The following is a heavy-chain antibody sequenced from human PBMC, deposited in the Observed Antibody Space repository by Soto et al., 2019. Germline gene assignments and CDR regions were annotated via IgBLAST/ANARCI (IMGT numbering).Heavy chain of an antibody. J-gene: IGHJ6*02. CDR1: GFTFSSYS. Sequence: GGSLRLSCAASGFTFSSYSMNWVRQAPGKGLEWVSSISSSSSYIYYADSVKGRFTISRDNAKNSLYLQMNSLRAEDTAVYYCARTLFRSYGMDVWGQGTTVTVYS. CDR3: ARTLFRSYGMDV. CDR2: ISSSSSYI. V-gene: IGHV3-21*01.